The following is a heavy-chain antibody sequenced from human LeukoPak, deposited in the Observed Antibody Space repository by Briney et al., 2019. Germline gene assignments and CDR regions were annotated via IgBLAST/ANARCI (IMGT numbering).Heavy chain of an antibody. V-gene: IGHV3-7*01. CDR2: IKPDGGEK. J-gene: IGHJ4*02. D-gene: IGHD2-8*02. CDR1: GFTFRSYW. CDR3: ARVFNLVGFDY. Sequence: GGSLRLSCVASGFTFRSYWMTWVRQAPGKGLEWVASIKPDGGEKFYVDSVKGRFTISRDNARNSLDLQMNSLRAEDTAVYYCARVFNLVGFDYWGQGILVTVSS.